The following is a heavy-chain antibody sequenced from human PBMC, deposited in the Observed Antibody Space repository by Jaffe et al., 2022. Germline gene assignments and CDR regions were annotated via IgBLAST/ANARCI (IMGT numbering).Heavy chain of an antibody. D-gene: IGHD3-10*01. CDR3: AKRTMVRGVIIYYYMDV. J-gene: IGHJ6*03. V-gene: IGHV3-30*02. CDR2: IRYDGSNK. CDR1: GFTFSSYG. Sequence: QVQLVESGGGVVQPGGSLRLSCAASGFTFSSYGMHWVRQAPGKGLEWVAFIRYDGSNKYYADSVKGRFTISRDNSKNTLYLQMNSLRAEDTAVYYCAKRTMVRGVIIYYYMDVWGKGTTVTVSS.